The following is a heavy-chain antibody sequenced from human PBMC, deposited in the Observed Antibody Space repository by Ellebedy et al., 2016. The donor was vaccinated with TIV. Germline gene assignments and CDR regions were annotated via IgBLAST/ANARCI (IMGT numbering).Heavy chain of an antibody. J-gene: IGHJ4*02. CDR3: ARGGYCSGGTCYSFYY. D-gene: IGHD2-15*01. Sequence: SETLSLXXTVSGASISSGRFYWSWIRQDPGKGLEWIGYIYYSGSTYYNPSLKSRVTISVDTSNNQFSLRLSSVTAADTAVYFCARGGYCSGGTCYSFYYWGQGNLVTVSS. CDR2: IYYSGST. CDR1: GASISSGRFY. V-gene: IGHV4-31*03.